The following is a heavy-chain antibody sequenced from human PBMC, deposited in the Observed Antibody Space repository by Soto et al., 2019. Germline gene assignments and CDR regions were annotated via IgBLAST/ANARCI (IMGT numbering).Heavy chain of an antibody. CDR2: ISSSSSTI. D-gene: IGHD4-17*01. CDR3: ARDDYGDYHATWYFDI. Sequence: GGSLRLSCAASGFAFSSYSMNWVRQAPWKGLELVSYISSSSSTIYYADSVKGRFTISRDNAKNSLYLQMNSLRAEDTAVYYCARDDYGDYHATWYFDIWGRGTVLTIYS. J-gene: IGHJ2*01. V-gene: IGHV3-48*01. CDR1: GFAFSSYS.